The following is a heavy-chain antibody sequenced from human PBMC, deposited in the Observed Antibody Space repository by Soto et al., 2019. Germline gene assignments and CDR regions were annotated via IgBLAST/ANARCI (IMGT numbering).Heavy chain of an antibody. D-gene: IGHD3-10*01. V-gene: IGHV6-1*01. CDR1: GDSVSSNSAG. J-gene: IGHJ6*02. Sequence: SQTLSLTCVISGDSVSSNSAGWNWIRQSPSRGLEWLGRTYYKSKWNNDYALPVKSRITINPDTSKNQFSLHLYSVTPEDTAVYYCTGITWFRGMDVWGQGTPVTVSS. CDR2: TYYKSKWNN. CDR3: TGITWFRGMDV.